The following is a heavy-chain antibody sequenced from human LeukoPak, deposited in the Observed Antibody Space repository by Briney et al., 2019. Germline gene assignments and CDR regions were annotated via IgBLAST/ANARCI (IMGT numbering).Heavy chain of an antibody. V-gene: IGHV1-69*13. CDR2: IIPIFGTA. D-gene: IGHD2-2*01. CDR3: ATDIVAVGPMPNYRDY. Sequence: ASVKVSCKASEGTFSSYAISWVRQAPGQGLEWRGGIIPIFGTANYAQKFQGRVTITADESTSTAYMELSSLRSEDTAVYYCATDIVAVGPMPNYRDYWGQGTLVTVSS. J-gene: IGHJ4*02. CDR1: EGTFSSYA.